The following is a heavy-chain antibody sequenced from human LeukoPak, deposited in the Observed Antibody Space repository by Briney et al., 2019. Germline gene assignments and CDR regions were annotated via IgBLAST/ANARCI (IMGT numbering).Heavy chain of an antibody. Sequence: ASVKVSCKASGYTFTSYYMHWVRQAPGQGLEWMGIINPSGGSTSYAQKFQGRVTMTRDMSTSTVYMELSSLRSEDTAVYYCARKTGSRIAAAGTAYYYYYMDVWGKGTTVTVSS. V-gene: IGHV1-46*01. CDR3: ARKTGSRIAAAGTAYYYYYMDV. D-gene: IGHD6-13*01. CDR1: GYTFTSYY. J-gene: IGHJ6*03. CDR2: INPSGGST.